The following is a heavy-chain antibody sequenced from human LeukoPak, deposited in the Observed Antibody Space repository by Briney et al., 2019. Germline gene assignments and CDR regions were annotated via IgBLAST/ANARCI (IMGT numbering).Heavy chain of an antibody. D-gene: IGHD6-13*01. CDR2: IYYSGST. CDR1: GGSVSSGSYY. J-gene: IGHJ6*04. V-gene: IGHV4-61*01. Sequence: PSETLSLTCTVSGGSVSSGSYYWSWIRQPPGKGLEWIGYIYYSGSTNYNPSLKCRVTISVDTSKNQFSLKLSSVTAADTAVYYCAREGIAAAGTLSSGLDVWGKGTTVTVSS. CDR3: AREGIAAAGTLSSGLDV.